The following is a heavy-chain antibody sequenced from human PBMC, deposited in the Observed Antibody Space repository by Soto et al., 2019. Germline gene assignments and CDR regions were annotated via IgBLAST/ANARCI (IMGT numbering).Heavy chain of an antibody. J-gene: IGHJ3*02. CDR3: ARHSGYSSGWRFGPNAFDI. D-gene: IGHD6-19*01. CDR1: GGSISSGGYY. CDR2: IYYSGST. Sequence: SETLSLTCTVSGGSISSGGYYWSWIRQHPGKGLEWIGYIYYSGSTNYNPSLKSRVTISVDTSKNQFSLKLSSVTAADTAVYYCARHSGYSSGWRFGPNAFDIWGQGTMVTVSS. V-gene: IGHV4-61*08.